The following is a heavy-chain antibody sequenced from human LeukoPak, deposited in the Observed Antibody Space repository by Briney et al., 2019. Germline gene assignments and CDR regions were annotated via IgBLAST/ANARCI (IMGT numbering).Heavy chain of an antibody. Sequence: VAAVNVSCMPSLGTLSRYAISWVRGAPGPRLEWMGGIIPIFGTANYAQKFQGRVTITADESTSTAYMELRSLRSEDAAVYYCARTTGTTISSGFDYWGQGTLVTVSS. J-gene: IGHJ4*02. CDR2: IIPIFGTA. D-gene: IGHD1-1*01. V-gene: IGHV1-69*13. CDR1: LGTLSRYA. CDR3: ARTTGTTISSGFDY.